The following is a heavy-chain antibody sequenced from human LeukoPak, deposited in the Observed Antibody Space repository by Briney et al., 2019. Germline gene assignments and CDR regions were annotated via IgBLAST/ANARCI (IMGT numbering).Heavy chain of an antibody. D-gene: IGHD6-13*01. J-gene: IGHJ4*02. V-gene: IGHV1-18*01. Sequence: ASVKVSCKASGYTFTCYGISWVRQAPGQGLEWMGWISAYNGSTNYAQKLQGRVTMTTDTSTSTAYMELRSLRSDDTAVYYCARVPNSSSWYFYFDYWGQGTLVTVSS. CDR1: GYTFTCYG. CDR3: ARVPNSSSWYFYFDY. CDR2: ISAYNGST.